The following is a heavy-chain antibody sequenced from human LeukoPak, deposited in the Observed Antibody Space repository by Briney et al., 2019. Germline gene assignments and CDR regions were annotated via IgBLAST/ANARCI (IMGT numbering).Heavy chain of an antibody. CDR1: GGSISSYY. Sequence: SETLSLTCTVSGGSISSYYWSRIRQPPGKGLEWIGYIYYTGSTDYNPSLKSRVAISVDTSKNQFSLKLSSVTAADTAVYYCARCGGNCYSIDYWGQGTLVTVSS. CDR3: ARCGGNCYSIDY. V-gene: IGHV4-59*12. CDR2: IYYTGST. J-gene: IGHJ4*02. D-gene: IGHD2-15*01.